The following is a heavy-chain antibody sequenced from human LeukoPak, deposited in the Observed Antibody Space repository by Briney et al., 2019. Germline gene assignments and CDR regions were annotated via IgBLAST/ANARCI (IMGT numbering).Heavy chain of an antibody. Sequence: LSLTCVVSGGSIKDGFYYWNWLRQSPGKGLEWVANIKQDGSEKYYVDSVKGRFTISRDNAKNSLYLQMNSLRAEDTAVYYCARDFRDRMDVWGQGTTVTVSS. CDR3: ARDFRDRMDV. J-gene: IGHJ6*02. CDR1: GGSIKDGFYY. CDR2: IKQDGSEK. V-gene: IGHV3-7*03.